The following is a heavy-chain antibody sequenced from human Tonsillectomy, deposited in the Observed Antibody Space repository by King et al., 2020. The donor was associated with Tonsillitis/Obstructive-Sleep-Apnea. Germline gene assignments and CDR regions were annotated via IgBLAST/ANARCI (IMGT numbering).Heavy chain of an antibody. V-gene: IGHV3-33*01. Sequence: LVESGGGVVQPGTSLRLSCAASGFTFSNYGMHWVRQAPGKGLEWVAVIWYDGSNKYYADSVKGRFTISRDNSKNTLFLQKNSMRAEDTAMYYCARGLYDSSGYPDYWGQGTLVTVSS. CDR1: GFTFSNYG. CDR2: IWYDGSNK. CDR3: ARGLYDSSGYPDY. J-gene: IGHJ4*02. D-gene: IGHD3-22*01.